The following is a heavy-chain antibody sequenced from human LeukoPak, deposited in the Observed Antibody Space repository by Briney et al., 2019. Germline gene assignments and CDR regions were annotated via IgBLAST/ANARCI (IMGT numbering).Heavy chain of an antibody. J-gene: IGHJ4*02. CDR3: ARRSPNYDFWSGSDKHYFDY. CDR1: GGSISSGGYS. D-gene: IGHD3-3*01. Sequence: SETLSLTCAVSGGSISSGGYSWSWIRQPPGKGLEWIGYIYHSGSTYYNPSLKSRVTISVDRSKNQFSLKLSSVTAADTAVYYCARRSPNYDFWSGSDKHYFDYWGQGTLVTVSS. CDR2: IYHSGST. V-gene: IGHV4-30-2*01.